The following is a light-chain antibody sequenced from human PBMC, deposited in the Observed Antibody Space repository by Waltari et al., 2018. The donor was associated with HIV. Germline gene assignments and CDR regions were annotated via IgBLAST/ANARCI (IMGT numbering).Light chain of an antibody. CDR1: SSDIGGYNY. V-gene: IGLV2-8*01. J-gene: IGLJ2*01. Sequence: QSTLTQPPSASGSPGQSVTISCTGTSSDIGGYNYVSWYQQHPGKAPKLIMTEVTTRPSGVPDRFSYSKSGNTASLTVSGLQADDEALYYCSSFAPTNKFYVLFGGGTTLTVL. CDR3: SSFAPTNKFYVL. CDR2: EVT.